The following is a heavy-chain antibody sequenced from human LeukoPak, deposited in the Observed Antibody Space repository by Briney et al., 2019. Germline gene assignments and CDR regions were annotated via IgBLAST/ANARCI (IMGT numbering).Heavy chain of an antibody. J-gene: IGHJ4*02. CDR1: GFTFSSYW. Sequence: GGSLRLSCAASGFTFSSYWMHWVRQVPGKGLVWLARINSDGRNTNYADSVKGRFTISRDNAKNTLYLQMNSLRAEDTAVYYCAHISSSYYYFDSWGQGTLVTVSS. CDR3: AHISSSYYYFDS. D-gene: IGHD6-13*01. CDR2: INSDGRNT. V-gene: IGHV3-74*01.